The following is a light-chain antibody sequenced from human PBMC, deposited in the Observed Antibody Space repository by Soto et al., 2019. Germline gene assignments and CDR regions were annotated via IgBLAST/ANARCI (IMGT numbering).Light chain of an antibody. V-gene: IGLV2-14*01. J-gene: IGLJ1*01. CDR2: EVS. CDR1: SSDVGGYNY. Sequence: QSALTQPASVSGSPGQSITISCTGTSSDVGGYNYVSWYQQHPGKAPKLMIYEVSNRPSGVSNRFSGSKSGNTASLTISGLQAEDEADYYCCSYTSSSTPYVVGTGTKLTVL. CDR3: CSYTSSSTPYV.